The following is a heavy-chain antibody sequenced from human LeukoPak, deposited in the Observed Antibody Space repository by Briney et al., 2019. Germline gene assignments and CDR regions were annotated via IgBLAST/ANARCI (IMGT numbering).Heavy chain of an antibody. V-gene: IGHV1-46*01. J-gene: IGHJ4*02. D-gene: IGHD3-22*01. CDR2: INPSGGST. CDR1: GYTFTGYY. Sequence: ASVKVSCKASGYTFTGYYMHWVRQAPGQGLEWMGIINPSGGSTSYAQKFQGRVTMTRDMSTSTVYMELSSLRSEDTAVYYCARDYYYDSSGQGGYYFDYWGQGTLVTVSS. CDR3: ARDYYYDSSGQGGYYFDY.